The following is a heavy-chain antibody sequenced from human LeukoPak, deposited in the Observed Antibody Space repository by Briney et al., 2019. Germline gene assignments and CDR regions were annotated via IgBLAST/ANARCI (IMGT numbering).Heavy chain of an antibody. D-gene: IGHD2-21*01. CDR3: ARHSTDCGGDCFDY. V-gene: IGHV4-59*08. CDR1: GGSISSSF. Sequence: PSETLSLTCSVSGGSISSSFWSWVRQPPGREREWIGYLYKGGNTDYSPSLKSRDNISLDTSKNQVYLKVSSVTAADTAVYYCARHSTDCGGDCFDYWGRGTLVTVSS. CDR2: LYKGGNT. J-gene: IGHJ4*02.